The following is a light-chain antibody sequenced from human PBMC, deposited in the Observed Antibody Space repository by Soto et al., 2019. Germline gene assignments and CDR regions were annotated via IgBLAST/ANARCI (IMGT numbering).Light chain of an antibody. CDR2: GAS. CDR1: QSVSSK. Sequence: EIVMTQSPATLSVSPGERATLSRRASQSVSSKLAWYQQKPGQAPRLLIYGASTRATGIPARFSGSGSGTEFTLTISSLQSEDFAVYYCQQYNNWPPYTFGQGTKLEIK. V-gene: IGKV3-15*01. J-gene: IGKJ2*01. CDR3: QQYNNWPPYT.